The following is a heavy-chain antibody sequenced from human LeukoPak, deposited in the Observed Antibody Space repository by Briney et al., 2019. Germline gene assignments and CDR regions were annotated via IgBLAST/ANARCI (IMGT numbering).Heavy chain of an antibody. J-gene: IGHJ5*02. CDR1: GFTFRSYE. CDR2: ISSSGSTI. D-gene: IGHD5-18*01. V-gene: IGHV3-48*03. CDR3: ARLLTGYTYRFDP. Sequence: PGGSLRLSCAASGFTFRSYEMNWVRQASGKGLEWVSYISSSGSTIHYADSVKGRLTISRDNAKNSLYLQMNSLRAEDTAAYYCARLLTGYTYRFDPWGQGTLVTVSS.